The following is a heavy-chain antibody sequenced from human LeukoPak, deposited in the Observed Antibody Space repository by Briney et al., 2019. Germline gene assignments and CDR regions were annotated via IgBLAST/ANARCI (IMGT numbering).Heavy chain of an antibody. D-gene: IGHD4-17*01. J-gene: IGHJ6*03. V-gene: IGHV3-66*02. CDR3: AGPTAYYYYYMDV. CDR2: IYSGGST. CDR1: GFTFSSNY. Sequence: GGSLRLSCAASGFTFSSNYMSWVRQAPGKGLEWVSVIYSGGSTYYADSVKGRFTISRDNSKNTLYLQMNSLRAEDTAVYYCAGPTAYYYYYMDVWGKGTTVTVSS.